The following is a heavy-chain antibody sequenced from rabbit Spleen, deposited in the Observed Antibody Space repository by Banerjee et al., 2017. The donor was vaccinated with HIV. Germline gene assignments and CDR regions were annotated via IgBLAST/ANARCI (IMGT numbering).Heavy chain of an antibody. CDR3: ATDLDGVIGWNLGW. V-gene: IGHV1S45*01. CDR2: INAVTGKA. Sequence: QEQLVESGGGLVQPEGSLTLSCTASRFPFSDKAVMCWVRQAPGKGLQWIACINAVTGKAVYATWAKGRFTFSKTSSTTVTLQMTSLTAADTATYFCATDLDGVIGWNLGWWGPGTLVT. J-gene: IGHJ4*01. D-gene: IGHD1-1*01. CDR1: RFPFSDKAV.